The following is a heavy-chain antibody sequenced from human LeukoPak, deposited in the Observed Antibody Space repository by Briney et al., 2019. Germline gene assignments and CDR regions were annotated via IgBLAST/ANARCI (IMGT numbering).Heavy chain of an antibody. CDR1: GYTFTSYG. CDR2: ISAYNGNT. J-gene: IGHJ6*02. Sequence: GASVKVSCKASGYTFTSYGISWVRQAPGQGLEWMGWISAYNGNTNYAQKLQGRVTMTTDTSTSTAYMELSRLTSDDTAVYYCARDVREGYYYYGMDVWGQGTTVTVSS. D-gene: IGHD1-26*01. CDR3: ARDVREGYYYYGMDV. V-gene: IGHV1-18*01.